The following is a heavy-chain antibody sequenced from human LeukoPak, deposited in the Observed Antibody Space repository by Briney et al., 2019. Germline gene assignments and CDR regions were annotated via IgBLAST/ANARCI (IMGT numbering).Heavy chain of an antibody. V-gene: IGHV3-23*01. J-gene: IGHJ4*02. CDR2: ISGSGGST. D-gene: IGHD3-10*01. CDR1: GFIFGGYW. CDR3: AKMPSYYYGSGSYYYFDY. Sequence: PGGSLRLSCAASGFIFGGYWMSWVRQAPGKGLEWVSAISGSGGSTYYADSVKGRFTISRDNSKNTLYLQMNSLRAEDTAVYYCAKMPSYYYGSGSYYYFDYWGQGTLVTVSS.